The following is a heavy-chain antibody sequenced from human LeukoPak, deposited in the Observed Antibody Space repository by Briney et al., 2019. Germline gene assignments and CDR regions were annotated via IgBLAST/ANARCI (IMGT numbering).Heavy chain of an antibody. V-gene: IGHV3-30*02. D-gene: IGHD3-22*01. CDR1: GFTFSSFG. CDR2: IRYDGNHK. J-gene: IGHJ4*02. CDR3: AKDPGGYYDSSGYYYPDY. Sequence: PGGSLRLSCAASGFTFSSFGMHWVRQAPGKGLEWVAFIRYDGNHKYYADSVKGRFTISRDNSKNTLYLQMNSLRAEDTAVYYCAKDPGGYYDSSGYYYPDYWGQGTLVTVSS.